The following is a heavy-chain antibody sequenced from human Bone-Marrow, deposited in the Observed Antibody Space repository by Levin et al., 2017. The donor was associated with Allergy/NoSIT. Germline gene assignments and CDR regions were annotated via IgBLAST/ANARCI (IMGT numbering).Heavy chain of an antibody. D-gene: IGHD1-26*01. Sequence: ASLKVSCKASGFTFTGHYIHWVRQAPGQGLEWMGWVKPKTGDTNYAQKFQGRVSMTRDMSISTAYMELSRLKSDDTAVYYCARDLRGGYSPFDSWGQGTLVTVSS. CDR3: ARDLRGGYSPFDS. CDR2: VKPKTGDT. V-gene: IGHV1-2*02. CDR1: GFTFTGHY. J-gene: IGHJ4*02.